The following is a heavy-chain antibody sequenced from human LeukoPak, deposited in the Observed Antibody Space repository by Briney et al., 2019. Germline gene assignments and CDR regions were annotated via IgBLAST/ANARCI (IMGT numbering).Heavy chain of an antibody. V-gene: IGHV1-18*01. D-gene: IGHD3-22*01. CDR3: AREDSSGYYYPGAFDI. CDR1: GYTFTSYG. J-gene: IGHJ3*02. Sequence: GASVKVSCKASGYTFTSYGISWVRQAPGQGLECMGWISAYNGNTNYAQKLQGRVTMTTDTSTSTAYMELRSLRSDDTAVYYCAREDSSGYYYPGAFDIWGQGTMVTVSS. CDR2: ISAYNGNT.